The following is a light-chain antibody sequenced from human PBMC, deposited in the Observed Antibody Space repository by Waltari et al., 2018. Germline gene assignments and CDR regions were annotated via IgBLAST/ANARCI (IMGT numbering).Light chain of an antibody. CDR3: CSYAGTYTHVV. V-gene: IGLV2-11*01. Sequence: QSALTQPRSVSGSPGQSVTISCTGTSNDVGGYNYVSWNQHHPGKAPKLMIYDVTKRPSGVPDRFSGSKSGNTASLTISGLQAEDEADYYCCSYAGTYTHVVFGGGTKVTVL. CDR2: DVT. CDR1: SNDVGGYNY. J-gene: IGLJ2*01.